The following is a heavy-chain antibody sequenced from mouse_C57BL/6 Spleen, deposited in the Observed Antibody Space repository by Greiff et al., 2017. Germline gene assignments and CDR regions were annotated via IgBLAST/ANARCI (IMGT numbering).Heavy chain of an antibody. D-gene: IGHD1-2*01. CDR1: GYAFSSSW. CDR2: IYPGDGDT. J-gene: IGHJ4*01. Sequence: QVQLKESGPELVKPGASVKISCKASGYAFSSSWMNWVKQRPGKGLEWIGRIYPGDGDTNYNGKFKGKATLTADKSSSTAYMQLNSLTSEDSAVDCCATLLRYAMDYWGQGTSVTVAS. V-gene: IGHV1-82*01. CDR3: ATLLRYAMDY.